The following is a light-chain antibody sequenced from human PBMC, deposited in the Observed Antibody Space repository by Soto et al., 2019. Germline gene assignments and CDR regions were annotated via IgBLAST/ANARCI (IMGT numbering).Light chain of an antibody. J-gene: IGKJ1*01. CDR1: QRISNY. V-gene: IGKV1-39*01. CDR3: QQSYSTPPWT. Sequence: DIQMTQTQSSLSASVGDRVIITCRASQRISNYLNWYQHKSGKAPKLLIYAASSLESGVPSRFSGSGSGTDFTLTISSLQPEDFATYYCQQSYSTPPWTFGQGTKVDIK. CDR2: AAS.